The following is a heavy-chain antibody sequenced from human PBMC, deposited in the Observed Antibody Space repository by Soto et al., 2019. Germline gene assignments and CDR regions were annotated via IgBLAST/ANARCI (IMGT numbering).Heavy chain of an antibody. CDR3: AREPLAHSYFDL. CDR1: GGSIGGYY. Sequence: SETLSLTCTVSGGSIGGYYWSWIRQPAGKGLEWIGRMYNSERTNYNRSLKSRVTMSMDTSKNQFSLRLTSVTAADTAVYFCAREPLAHSYFDLWGQGTLVTVSS. CDR2: MYNSERT. J-gene: IGHJ4*02. V-gene: IGHV4-4*07.